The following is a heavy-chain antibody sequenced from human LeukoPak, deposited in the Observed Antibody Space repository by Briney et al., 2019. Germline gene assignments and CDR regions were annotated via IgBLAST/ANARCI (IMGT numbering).Heavy chain of an antibody. CDR2: IYYSGST. Sequence: SETLSLTCTVSGGSISSYYWSWIRQPPGKGLEWIGYIYYSGSTNYNPSLKSRVTISVDTTKNLFSLRLRSVTAADTAVYFCARGRVSSSTWYSTYYNYFYMDVWGKGTTVTVSS. CDR3: ARGRVSSSTWYSTYYNYFYMDV. CDR1: GGSISSYY. D-gene: IGHD1-1*01. J-gene: IGHJ6*03. V-gene: IGHV4-59*01.